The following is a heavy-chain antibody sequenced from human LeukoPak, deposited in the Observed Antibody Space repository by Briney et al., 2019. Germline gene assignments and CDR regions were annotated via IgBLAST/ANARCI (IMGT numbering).Heavy chain of an antibody. CDR1: GGSISSYY. Sequence: SETLSLTCTVSGGSISSYYWSWIRQPAGKGLEWIGRIYTSGSTNYTPSLKSRVTMSVDTSKNQFSLRLSSVTAADTAVYYCASSTLWFGEVDYWGQGTLVTVSS. CDR3: ASSTLWFGEVDY. CDR2: IYTSGST. J-gene: IGHJ4*02. V-gene: IGHV4-4*07. D-gene: IGHD3-10*01.